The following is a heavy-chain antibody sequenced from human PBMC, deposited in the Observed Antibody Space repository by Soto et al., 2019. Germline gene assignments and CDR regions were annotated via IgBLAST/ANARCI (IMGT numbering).Heavy chain of an antibody. Sequence: SETLSLTCFVSGGSVTSHHWSWIRQFSGQGLEWIAYTSYTENTNYNPSLQSRVTISLDTSKNQLSLKLTSMTAADTAVYYCARDMHAGFTHYFDSWGQRTLVTVST. J-gene: IGHJ4*02. CDR1: GGSVTSHH. V-gene: IGHV4-59*02. D-gene: IGHD2-8*01. CDR3: ARDMHAGFTHYFDS. CDR2: TSYTENT.